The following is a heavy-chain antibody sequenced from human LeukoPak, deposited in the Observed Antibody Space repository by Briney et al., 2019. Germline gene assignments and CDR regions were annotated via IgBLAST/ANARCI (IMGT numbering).Heavy chain of an antibody. D-gene: IGHD4-11*01. CDR1: GYTFTGYY. V-gene: IGHV1-69-2*01. CDR3: ATALYSNFPKDLPIDY. CDR2: VDPEDGET. Sequence: ASVKVSCKASGYTFTGYYMHWVQQAPGKGLEWMGLVDPEDGETIYAEKFQGRVTITADTSTDTAYMELSSLRSEDTAVYYCATALYSNFPKDLPIDYWGQGTLVTVSS. J-gene: IGHJ4*02.